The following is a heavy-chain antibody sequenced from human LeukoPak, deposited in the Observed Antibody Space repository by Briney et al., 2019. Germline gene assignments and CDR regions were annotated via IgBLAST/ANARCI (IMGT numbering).Heavy chain of an antibody. D-gene: IGHD3/OR15-3a*01. J-gene: IGHJ4*02. CDR2: INWNGGST. CDR3: ARDMTEGTSSEDY. V-gene: IGHV3-20*04. Sequence: GGSLRLSCAASGFTFDDYGMSWVRQAPGKGLEWVSGINWNGGSTGYADSVKGRFTISRDNAKNSLYLQMNSLRAEDTAVYYCARDMTEGTSSEDYWGQGTLVPVSS. CDR1: GFTFDDYG.